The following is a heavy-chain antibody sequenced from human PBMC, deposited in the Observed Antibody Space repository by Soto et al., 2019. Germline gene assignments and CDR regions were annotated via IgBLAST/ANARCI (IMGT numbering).Heavy chain of an antibody. J-gene: IGHJ4*02. CDR1: GFTFSSYA. CDR2: ISNNGGST. CDR3: ARRPGYYFDY. Sequence: EVQLVESGGGLVQPGGSLRLSCAASGFTFSSYAMHWVRQAPGKGLEYVSAISNNGGSTYYANSVKGRFTISRDNYKNTLYLQMGSLRTEDMAVYYCARRPGYYFDYWGQGTLVTVSS. V-gene: IGHV3-64*01.